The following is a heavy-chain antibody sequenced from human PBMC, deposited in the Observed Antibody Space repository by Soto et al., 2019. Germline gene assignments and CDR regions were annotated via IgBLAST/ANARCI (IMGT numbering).Heavy chain of an antibody. CDR2: IYWDDDT. CDR3: AHAYGGTSWPNDAFDV. J-gene: IGHJ3*01. V-gene: IGHV2-5*02. Sequence: ITLKESGPTLVKPTQSLTLTCTFSGFSLSADGVAVGWIRQPPGKALEWLALIYWDDDTRYRPSLKSRLTITKDTSKNHVVLTMINIDPVDTATYYCAHAYGGTSWPNDAFDVWGQGTVVTVSS. CDR1: GFSLSADGVA. D-gene: IGHD2-2*01.